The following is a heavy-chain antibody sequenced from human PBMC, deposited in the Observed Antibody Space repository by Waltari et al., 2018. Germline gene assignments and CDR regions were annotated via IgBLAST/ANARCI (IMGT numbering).Heavy chain of an antibody. D-gene: IGHD4-17*01. Sequence: QLQLQESGPGLVKPSETLSLTCTVSGGSISSSSYYWGWIRQPPGKGLEWIGSIYYSGTPYYNPSLKSRVTISVDTSKNQFSLKLSSVTAADTAVYYCARQTPYYGDLLTGVEARGPTIDPWGQGTLVTVSS. CDR2: IYYSGTP. CDR1: GGSISSSSYY. V-gene: IGHV4-39*01. CDR3: ARQTPYYGDLLTGVEARGPTIDP. J-gene: IGHJ5*02.